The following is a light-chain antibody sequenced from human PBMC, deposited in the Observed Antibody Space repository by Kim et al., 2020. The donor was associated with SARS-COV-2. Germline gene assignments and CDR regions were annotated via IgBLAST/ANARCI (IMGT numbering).Light chain of an antibody. Sequence: GQSITISGTGTNSDVGGYNFVSGYQQHPGKVPKLILYDVINRPSGISPRFSGSKSGNTASLTISGLQADDEADYYCSSYTSSNTLVFGTGTKVTVL. J-gene: IGLJ1*01. V-gene: IGLV2-14*03. CDR1: NSDVGGYNF. CDR3: SSYTSSNTLV. CDR2: DVI.